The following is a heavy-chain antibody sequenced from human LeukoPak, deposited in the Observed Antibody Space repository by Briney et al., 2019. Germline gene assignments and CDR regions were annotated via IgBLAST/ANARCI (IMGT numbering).Heavy chain of an antibody. CDR1: GASVTSVHYY. J-gene: IGHJ5*02. Sequence: PSETLSLTCSVSGASVTSVHYYWGWLRQPPGRGLEWIGHIYYSGNTYYGPSLKSRVIISIDTAKNQFSLSLRSVTAADTAVYYCARVAASMVQGVIIRTGWFDPWGQGTPVIVSS. V-gene: IGHV4-61*01. D-gene: IGHD3-10*01. CDR2: IYYSGNT. CDR3: ARVAASMVQGVIIRTGWFDP.